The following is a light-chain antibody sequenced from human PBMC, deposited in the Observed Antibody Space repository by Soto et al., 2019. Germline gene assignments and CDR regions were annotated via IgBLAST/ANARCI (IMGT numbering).Light chain of an antibody. J-gene: IGLJ2*01. CDR1: SSDVGGYPH. CDR3: SSYASGDTLI. V-gene: IGLV2-14*01. CDR2: DVT. Sequence: QSALTQPASVSGSPGQSIAISCIGTSSDVGGYPHVSWYQQHPGKAPKLLIYDVTSRPSGVSDRFSGSKSGNRASLTISGLQDEEEAHYYCSSYASGDTLIFGGGTKLTVL.